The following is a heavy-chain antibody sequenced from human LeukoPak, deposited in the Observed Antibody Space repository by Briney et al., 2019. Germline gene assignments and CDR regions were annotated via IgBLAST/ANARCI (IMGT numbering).Heavy chain of an antibody. J-gene: IGHJ6*03. Sequence: GSLRLSCAASGFTFTTYWMSWVRQAPGKGLEWVAFIRYDGSYKNSAESVQGRFTISRDNSRNTLYLQMSRLRAEDTAVYYCAKDRGGNFDSNPRRFYYYMDVWGKGTTVTVSS. CDR2: IRYDGSYK. V-gene: IGHV3-30*02. CDR3: AKDRGGNFDSNPRRFYYYMDV. CDR1: GFTFTTYW. D-gene: IGHD3-9*01.